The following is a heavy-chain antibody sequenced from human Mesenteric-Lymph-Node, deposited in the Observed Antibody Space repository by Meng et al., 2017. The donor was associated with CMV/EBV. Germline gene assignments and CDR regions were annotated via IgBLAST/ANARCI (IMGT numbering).Heavy chain of an antibody. J-gene: IGHJ4*02. V-gene: IGHV5-51*01. Sequence: GSLRLSCKDSGYRFTSYWIGWVRQMPGKGLEWMGIIYPGDSDTRYSPSFQGQVTISADKSITTAYLQWSSLKASDTAMYYCARPDYDSSGYPSYFDYWGQGTLVTVSS. CDR3: ARPDYDSSGYPSYFDY. CDR2: IYPGDSDT. CDR1: GYRFTSYW. D-gene: IGHD3-22*01.